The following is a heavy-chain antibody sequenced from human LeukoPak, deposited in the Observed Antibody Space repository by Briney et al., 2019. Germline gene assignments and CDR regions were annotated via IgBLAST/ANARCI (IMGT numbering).Heavy chain of an antibody. V-gene: IGHV3-48*03. CDR1: GFTFSSYE. J-gene: IGHJ2*01. Sequence: GGSLRLSCAASGFTFSSYEMNWVRQAPGKGLEWVSYISSSDTTIYYVDSVKGRFTISRDNAKNSLYLQMNSLRAEDTAVYYCARGRSGYDSYYWYFDLWGHGTLVTVSS. CDR3: ARGRSGYDSYYWYFDL. D-gene: IGHD5-12*01. CDR2: ISSSDTTI.